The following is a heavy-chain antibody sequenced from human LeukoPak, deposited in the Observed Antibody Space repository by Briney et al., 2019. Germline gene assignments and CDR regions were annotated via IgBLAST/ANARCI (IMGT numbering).Heavy chain of an antibody. Sequence: GGSLRLSCAASGFTFSTYSMNWVRQAPGKGLEWVSYISSSSSTIYYADSVKGRFTISRDNAKNSLYLQMNSLRAEDTAVYYCARGSPFFDYWGREPWSPSPQ. CDR2: ISSSSSTI. CDR3: ARGSPFFDY. J-gene: IGHJ4*02. V-gene: IGHV3-48*01. CDR1: GFTFSTYS.